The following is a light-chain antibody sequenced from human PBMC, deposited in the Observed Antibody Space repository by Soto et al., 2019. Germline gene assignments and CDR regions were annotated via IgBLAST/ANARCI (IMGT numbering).Light chain of an antibody. V-gene: IGKV1-33*01. J-gene: IGKJ1*01. CDR2: DAS. CDR3: QHYGCSGT. Sequence: DIQMTQSPSSLSASVGGRFTIAFQGSQDISNYLNWYQQKPRKAPKLLIYDASNLETGVPSRFSGSGSGTDFTLTISRREAEDFAVYWCQHYGCSGTFGLGTKVDIK. CDR1: QDISNY.